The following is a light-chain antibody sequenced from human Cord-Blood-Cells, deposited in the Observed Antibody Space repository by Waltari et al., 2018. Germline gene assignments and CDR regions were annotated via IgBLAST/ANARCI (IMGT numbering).Light chain of an antibody. V-gene: IGLV2-14*01. Sequence: QSALTQPASVSGSPGQSITISCTGTSSDVGGYNYVSWYQQHPGKAPKLMIYDVSNRPLGVSNRCSGSKSGNTASLTISGLQAEDEADYYCSSYTSSSTLVVFGGGTKLTVL. CDR3: SSYTSSSTLVV. J-gene: IGLJ2*01. CDR2: DVS. CDR1: SSDVGGYNY.